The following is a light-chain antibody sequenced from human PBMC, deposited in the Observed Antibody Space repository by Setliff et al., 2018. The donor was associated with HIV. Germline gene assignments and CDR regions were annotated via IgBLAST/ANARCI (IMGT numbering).Light chain of an antibody. Sequence: QSVLTQPASVSGSPGQSITISCSGTSSDVGGYNYVSWYQQHPGKAPKLIIYDVTYRPSGVSNRFSGSKSGNTASLTISGLQAEDEADCYCCSYRTNITGVFGGGTKVTVL. J-gene: IGLJ3*02. CDR3: CSYRTNITGV. CDR2: DVT. V-gene: IGLV2-14*03. CDR1: SSDVGGYNY.